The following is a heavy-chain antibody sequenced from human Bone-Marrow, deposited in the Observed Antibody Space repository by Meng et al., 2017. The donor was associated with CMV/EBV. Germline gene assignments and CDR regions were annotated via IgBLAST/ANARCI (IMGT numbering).Heavy chain of an antibody. Sequence: SVKVSCKASGGTFSSYAISWVRQAPGQGLEWMGGIIPILGIANYAQKFQGRVTITADKSTSTAYMELSSLRSEDTAVYYCARELEDIVVVPAAIGPTYYYYGMDVWGQGTTVTVSS. CDR3: ARELEDIVVVPAAIGPTYYYYGMDV. CDR1: GGTFSSYA. D-gene: IGHD2-2*01. V-gene: IGHV1-69*10. CDR2: IIPILGIA. J-gene: IGHJ6*02.